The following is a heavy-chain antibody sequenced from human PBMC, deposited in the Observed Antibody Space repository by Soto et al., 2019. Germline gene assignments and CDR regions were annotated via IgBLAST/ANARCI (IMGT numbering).Heavy chain of an antibody. CDR3: TRHGRDTFYYHYMDV. V-gene: IGHV3-74*03. Sequence: GGSLRLSCSASGFTFTSYWMHWVRQAPGKGLVWVSRINTDGSSTTYADSGKGRFNVSRDNAKNTLYLQMNSLRAEDTAVYYCTRHGRDTFYYHYMDVWGKGTTVTVSS. CDR2: INTDGSST. J-gene: IGHJ6*03. CDR1: GFTFTSYW.